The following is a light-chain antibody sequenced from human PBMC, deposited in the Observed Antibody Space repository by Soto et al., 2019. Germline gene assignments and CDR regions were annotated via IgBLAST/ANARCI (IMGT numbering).Light chain of an antibody. CDR2: DAS. CDR3: QQRSNWPPIT. CDR1: QSVSSY. V-gene: IGKV3-11*01. J-gene: IGKJ5*01. Sequence: EIVLTQSPATLSLSPGERATLSCRASQSVSSYLAWYQQKPGQAPRLLIYDASNGATGIPARFSGSGSGTDFTLTISSLEPEDFAVYYCQQRSNWPPITCGQGTRLETK.